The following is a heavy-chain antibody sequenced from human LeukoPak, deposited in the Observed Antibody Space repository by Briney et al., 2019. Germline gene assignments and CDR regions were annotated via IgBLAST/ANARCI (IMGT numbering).Heavy chain of an antibody. CDR3: ARDKFGWGSTDP. D-gene: IGHD3-16*01. J-gene: IGHJ5*02. V-gene: IGHV1-46*01. Sequence: ASVKVSCKASGHTFTTSYVHWVRPAPGQGLAWMGVINTSGAVTGYAQKFQGRVTMTSDTSTSSVYMELSSLRSEDTAIYYCARDKFGWGSTDPWGQGTLVTVSS. CDR2: INTSGAVT. CDR1: GHTFTTSY.